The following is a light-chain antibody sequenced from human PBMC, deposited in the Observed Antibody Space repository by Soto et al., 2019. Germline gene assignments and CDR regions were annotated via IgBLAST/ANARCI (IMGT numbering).Light chain of an antibody. CDR1: SSDVGSYKL. J-gene: IGLJ2*01. CDR3: SSYTTSSTLI. CDR2: DVT. Sequence: QSALTQPASVSGSPRQSITISCTGTSSDVGSYKLVSWYQQHPGKAPKLMIYDVTYRPSGVSNRFSGSKSGNTASLTISGLQAEDEADYYCSSYTTSSTLIFGGGTKLTVL. V-gene: IGLV2-14*03.